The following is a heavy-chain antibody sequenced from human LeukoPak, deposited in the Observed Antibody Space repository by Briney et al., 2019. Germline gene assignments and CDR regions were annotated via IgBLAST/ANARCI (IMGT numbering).Heavy chain of an antibody. D-gene: IGHD3-22*01. CDR3: AKDVGIGTYDSSGYFDY. V-gene: IGHV3-30*18. J-gene: IGHJ4*02. CDR1: GFALSSYG. CDR2: ISYDGSNK. Sequence: GGSLRLSCAASGFALSSYGMHWVRQAPGKGLEWVSVISYDGSNKYYADSVQGRFTISRDNSKNTLYLQMNSLRAEDTAVYYCAKDVGIGTYDSSGYFDYWGQGTLVTVSS.